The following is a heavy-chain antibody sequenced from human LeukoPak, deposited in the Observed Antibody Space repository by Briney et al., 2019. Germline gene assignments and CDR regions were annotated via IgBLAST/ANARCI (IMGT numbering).Heavy chain of an antibody. CDR3: ARDVGEYCSSTNCYASHY. D-gene: IGHD2-2*01. V-gene: IGHV1-8*02. Sequence: VASVKVSCTASGYTFTSYDINWVRQATGQGLEWMGWMNPNSGNTGYAQKFQGGVTMTRDTSITTAYMELSSLRSDDTAVYYCARDVGEYCSSTNCYASHYWGQGTLVTVSS. CDR1: GYTFTSYD. CDR2: MNPNSGNT. J-gene: IGHJ4*02.